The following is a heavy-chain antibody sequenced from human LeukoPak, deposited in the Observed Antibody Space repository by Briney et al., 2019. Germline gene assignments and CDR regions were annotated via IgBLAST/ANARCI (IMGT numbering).Heavy chain of an antibody. V-gene: IGHV1-69*04. D-gene: IGHD3-10*01. CDR2: IIPILGIA. J-gene: IGHJ4*02. Sequence: SVKVSCKASGGTFSSYTISWVRQAPGQGLEWMGRIIPILGIANYAQKFQGRVTITTDKSTSTAYMELSSLRSEDTAVYYCAREPLYYYGSGSYFDYWGQGTLVTVSS. CDR1: GGTFSSYT. CDR3: AREPLYYYGSGSYFDY.